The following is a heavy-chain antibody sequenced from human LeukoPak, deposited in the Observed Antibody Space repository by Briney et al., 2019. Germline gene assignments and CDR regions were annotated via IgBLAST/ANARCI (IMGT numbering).Heavy chain of an antibody. CDR2: IDPSDSYT. CDR3: ARSNPPYYDILTGYYPPPYYFDY. V-gene: IGHV5-10-1*01. Sequence: GESLRISCKGSGYSFTSYWSSWVRQMPGKGLEWMGRIDPSDSYTNYSPSFQGHVTISADKSISTAYLQWSSLKASDTAMYYCARSNPPYYDILTGYYPPPYYFDYWGQGTLVTVSS. CDR1: GYSFTSYW. J-gene: IGHJ4*02. D-gene: IGHD3-9*01.